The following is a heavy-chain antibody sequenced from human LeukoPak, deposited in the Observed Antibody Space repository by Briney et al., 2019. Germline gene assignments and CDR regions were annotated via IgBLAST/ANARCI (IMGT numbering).Heavy chain of an antibody. V-gene: IGHV3-53*01. D-gene: IGHD6-13*01. Sequence: GGSLRLSCAASGFTYGNYLMHWVRQAPGKGLEWVSVIYSGGSTYYADSVKGRFTISRDNSKNTLYLQMNSLRAEDTAVYYCARGPQQLVPFDYWGQGTLVTVSS. J-gene: IGHJ4*02. CDR2: IYSGGST. CDR3: ARGPQQLVPFDY. CDR1: GFTYGNYL.